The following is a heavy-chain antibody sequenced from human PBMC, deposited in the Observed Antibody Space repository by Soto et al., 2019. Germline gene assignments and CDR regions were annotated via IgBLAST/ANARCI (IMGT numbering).Heavy chain of an antibody. CDR2: IRPGGDST. CDR1: GFRFITRA. Sequence: GGSLRLSCAASGFRFITRAMSWVRQAPGKGLEWVASIRPGGDSTYYADSVKGRFAVSRDNSNVTLYLQMDSLRVEDTAIYYCTTHEEGAPWAGGFDSWGQGTLVTVSS. D-gene: IGHD1-26*01. CDR3: TTHEEGAPWAGGFDS. V-gene: IGHV3-23*01. J-gene: IGHJ5*01.